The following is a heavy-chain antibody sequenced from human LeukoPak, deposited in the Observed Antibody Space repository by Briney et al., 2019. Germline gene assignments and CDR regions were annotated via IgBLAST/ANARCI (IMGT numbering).Heavy chain of an antibody. CDR3: ATADWESFYFDS. V-gene: IGHV4-31*03. CDR1: GGSVSRGGYY. CDR2: TSYSEGT. D-gene: IGHD1-26*01. J-gene: IGHJ4*02. Sequence: PQTLSLTCTVSGGSVSRGGYYWNWIRQHPGKDLEWIGFTSYSEGTYYNPSLMSRITISVDISQNQFSLKMRDVTAADTAVYFCATADWESFYFDSWGQGALVAVSS.